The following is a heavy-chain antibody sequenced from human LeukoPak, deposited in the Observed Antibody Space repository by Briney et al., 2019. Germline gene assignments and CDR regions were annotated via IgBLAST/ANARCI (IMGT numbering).Heavy chain of an antibody. D-gene: IGHD1-26*01. CDR3: ARDKIVGATNFDY. V-gene: IGHV3-7*01. CDR2: IKQDGSEK. CDR1: GFTFSSYW. J-gene: IGHJ4*02. Sequence: GGSLRLSCAASGFTFSSYWMSWVRQAPGKGLEWVANIKQDGSEKYYVDSVKGRFTISRGNAKNSLYLQMNSLRAEDTAVYYCARDKIVGATNFDYWGQGTLVTVSS.